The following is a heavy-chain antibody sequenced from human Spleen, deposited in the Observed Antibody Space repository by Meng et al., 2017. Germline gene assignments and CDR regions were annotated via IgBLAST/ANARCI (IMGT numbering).Heavy chain of an antibody. CDR1: GYTFTGYY. CDR2: INPNSGGT. CDR3: ARHVYDILTGGYYGLDV. V-gene: IGHV1-2*06. Sequence: ASVKVSCKTSGYTFTGYYIHWVRQAPGQGLEWMGRINPNSGGTNYVQKFQGRVTMTRDTSISTAYLQWSSLKASDTAMYYCARHVYDILTGGYYGLDVWGQGTTVTVSS. J-gene: IGHJ6*02. D-gene: IGHD3-9*01.